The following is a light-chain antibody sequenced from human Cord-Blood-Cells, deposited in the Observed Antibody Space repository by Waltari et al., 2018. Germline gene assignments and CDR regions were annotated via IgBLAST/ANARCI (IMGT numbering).Light chain of an antibody. CDR2: EGS. J-gene: IGLJ3*02. CDR1: SSDVGGYNL. CDR3: CSYAGSRV. V-gene: IGLV2-23*01. Sequence: QSALTQPASVSGSPGQSITISCTGTSSDVGGYNLVSWYQQHPGKDPKLMICEGSKRPSGVSNRFSGSKSGNTASLTISGLQAEDEADYYCCSYAGSRVFGGGTKLTVL.